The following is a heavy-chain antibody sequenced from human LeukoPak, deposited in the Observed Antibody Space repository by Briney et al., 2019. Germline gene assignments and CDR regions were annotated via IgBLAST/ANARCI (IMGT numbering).Heavy chain of an antibody. CDR1: GGSISSSY. J-gene: IGHJ4*02. CDR3: ARAYSPPQWSPFDY. V-gene: IGHV4-59*01. D-gene: IGHD6-13*01. Sequence: SETLSLTCTVSGGSISSSYWSWIRQPPGKGLEWIGYIYYSGSPNYNPSLKSRVTISVDTSKDQFSLKLTSVTAADTAVYYCARAYSPPQWSPFDYWGQGTLVTVSS. CDR2: IYYSGSP.